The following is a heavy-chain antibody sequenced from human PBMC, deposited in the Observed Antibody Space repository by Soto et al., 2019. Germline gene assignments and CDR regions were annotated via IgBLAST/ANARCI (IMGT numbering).Heavy chain of an antibody. CDR1: GYTFHIYG. Sequence: QVQLVQSGAEVKKPGASVKVSCKTSGYTFHIYGITWVRQAPGRGLDWMGWISTYTGKTDYAQSLQGRVTMTTDTSTGTAYLEVRSLRSDDTAVYFCARDVYSGSGDAFDLWGQGTMVTVSS. CDR3: ARDVYSGSGDAFDL. CDR2: ISTYTGKT. J-gene: IGHJ3*01. V-gene: IGHV1-18*01. D-gene: IGHD6-6*01.